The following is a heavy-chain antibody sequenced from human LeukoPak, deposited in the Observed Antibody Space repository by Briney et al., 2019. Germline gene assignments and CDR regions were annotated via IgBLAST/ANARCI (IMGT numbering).Heavy chain of an antibody. Sequence: PSETLSLTCTVSGGSISSGGYYWSWIRQPPGKGLEWIGYIYHSGSTYYNPSLKSRVTISVDRSKNQFSLKLSSVTAADTAVYYCARDIDPEPLAVAGTSGLANDAFDIWGQGTMVTVSS. CDR1: GGSISSGGYY. J-gene: IGHJ3*02. CDR2: IYHSGST. D-gene: IGHD6-19*01. CDR3: ARDIDPEPLAVAGTSGLANDAFDI. V-gene: IGHV4-30-2*01.